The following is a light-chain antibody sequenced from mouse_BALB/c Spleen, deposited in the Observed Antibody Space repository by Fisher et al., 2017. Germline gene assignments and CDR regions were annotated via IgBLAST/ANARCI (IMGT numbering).Light chain of an antibody. Sequence: IVMTQTTAIMSASPGEKVTITCSASSSVSSSYLYWYQQKPGTSPKLWIYSTSKLASGVPARFSGSGSGTSYSLTISRMEAEDAATYYCHQWSSYPTFGGGTKLEIK. CDR3: HQWSSYPT. CDR1: SSVSSSY. J-gene: IGKJ1*01. CDR2: STS. V-gene: IGKV4-79*01.